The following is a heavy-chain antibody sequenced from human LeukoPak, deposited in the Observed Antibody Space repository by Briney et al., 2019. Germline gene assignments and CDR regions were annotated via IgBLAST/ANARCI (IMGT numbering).Heavy chain of an antibody. CDR3: ARARGDYDSSGYSRLYYFDY. V-gene: IGHV4-30-2*01. D-gene: IGHD3-22*01. J-gene: IGHJ4*02. CDR2: IYHSGST. CDR1: GGSISSGGYS. Sequence: SQTLSLTCAVSGGSISSGGYSWSWIRQPPGKGLEWIGYIYHSGSTYYNPSLKSRVTISVDRSKNQFSLKLSSVTAADTAVYYCARARGDYDSSGYSRLYYFDYWGQGTLVTVSS.